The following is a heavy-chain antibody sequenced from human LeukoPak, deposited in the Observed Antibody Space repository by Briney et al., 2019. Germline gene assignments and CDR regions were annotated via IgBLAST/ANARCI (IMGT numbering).Heavy chain of an antibody. D-gene: IGHD1-26*01. CDR2: IKQDGSEK. CDR1: GFTFISYW. V-gene: IGHV3-7*01. CDR3: ARDSGWEQTGYFDY. J-gene: IGHJ4*02. Sequence: GGSLRLSCAASGFTFISYWMSWVRQAPGKGLEWVANIKQDGSEKYYVDSVKGRFTISRDNAKNSLYLQMNSLRAEDTAVYYCARDSGWEQTGYFDYWGQGTLVTVSS.